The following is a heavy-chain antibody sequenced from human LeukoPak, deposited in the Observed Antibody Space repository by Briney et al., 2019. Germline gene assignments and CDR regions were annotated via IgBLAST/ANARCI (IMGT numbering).Heavy chain of an antibody. Sequence: SETLSLTCAVYGGSFSGYYLSWIRQPPGKGLEWIGEINHSGSTNYNPSLKSRVTISVDTSKNQFSLKLSSVTAADTAVYYCARNGRIPAARFYYGGQGTLVTVSS. V-gene: IGHV4-34*01. J-gene: IGHJ4*02. D-gene: IGHD6-13*01. CDR3: ARNGRIPAARFYY. CDR1: GGSFSGYY. CDR2: INHSGST.